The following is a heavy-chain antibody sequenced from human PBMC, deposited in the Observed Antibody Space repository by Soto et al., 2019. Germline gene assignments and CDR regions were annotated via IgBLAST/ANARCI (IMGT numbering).Heavy chain of an antibody. CDR2: ISYDGSKK. D-gene: IGHD1-1*01. CDR1: GFTFSYYG. V-gene: IGHV3-30*18. J-gene: IGHJ4*02. Sequence: GGSLRLSCAASGFTFSYYGMHWVRQAPGKGLEWVAVISYDGSKKYSTDSVRGRFTISRDNSKNTLYLQMNSLRPEDTAVYYCAKDRVWNPFDDWGQGTLVTVSS. CDR3: AKDRVWNPFDD.